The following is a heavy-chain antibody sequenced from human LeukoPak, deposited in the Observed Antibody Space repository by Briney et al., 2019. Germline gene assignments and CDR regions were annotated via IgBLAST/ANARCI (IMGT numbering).Heavy chain of an antibody. D-gene: IGHD3-9*01. V-gene: IGHV4-34*01. CDR2: INHSGST. CDR3: ARISVYYDILTGYVNRSFFDY. Sequence: KPSETRSLTCAVYGGSFSDYYWSWIRQPPGKGLEWIGEINHSGSTNYNPSLKSRVTISVDTSKNQFSLKLSSVTAADTAVYYCARISVYYDILTGYVNRSFFDYWGQGTLVTVSS. CDR1: GGSFSDYY. J-gene: IGHJ4*02.